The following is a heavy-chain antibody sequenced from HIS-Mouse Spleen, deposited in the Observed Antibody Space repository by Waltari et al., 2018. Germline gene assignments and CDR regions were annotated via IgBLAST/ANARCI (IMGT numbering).Heavy chain of an antibody. CDR1: GYTFTSYD. J-gene: IGHJ4*02. D-gene: IGHD4-4*01. Sequence: QVQLVQSGAEVNKPGASVKVSCKASGYTFTSYDINWVLQATGQGLEWMGWMNPNSGNTGYAQKFQGRVTMTRNTSISTAYMELSSLRSEDTAVYYCARGHDYSNYFDYWGQGTLVTVSS. V-gene: IGHV1-8*01. CDR3: ARGHDYSNYFDY. CDR2: MNPNSGNT.